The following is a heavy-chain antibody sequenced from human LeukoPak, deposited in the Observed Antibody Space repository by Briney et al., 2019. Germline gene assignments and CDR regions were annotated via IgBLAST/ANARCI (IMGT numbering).Heavy chain of an antibody. CDR3: ARDYCSGGSCYYFDY. CDR2: IWYDGSNK. D-gene: IGHD2-15*01. Sequence: GGSLRLSCAATGFTFSSYGMHWVRQAPGKGLEWVAVIWYDGSNKYYADSVKGRFTISRDNSKNTLYLQMNSLRAEDTAVYYCARDYCSGGSCYYFDYWGQGTLVTVSS. J-gene: IGHJ4*02. CDR1: GFTFSSYG. V-gene: IGHV3-33*01.